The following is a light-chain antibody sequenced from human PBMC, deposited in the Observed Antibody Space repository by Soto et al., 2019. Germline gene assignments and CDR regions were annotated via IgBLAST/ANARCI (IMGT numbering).Light chain of an antibody. CDR2: DNS. V-gene: IGLV1-40*01. CDR1: SSNIRAGYD. CDR3: QSYDRSLSGSRV. Sequence: QSVLKQPPSVSGAPGQRVTISCTGSSSNIRAGYDVHWYQQLPGTAPKLLIYDNSNRPSGVPDRFSGSKSGTSASLAITGLQAEDEADYYCQSYDRSLSGSRVFGTGTKVTVL. J-gene: IGLJ1*01.